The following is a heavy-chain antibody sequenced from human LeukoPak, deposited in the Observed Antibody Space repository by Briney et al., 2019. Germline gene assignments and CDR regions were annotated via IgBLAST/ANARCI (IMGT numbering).Heavy chain of an antibody. D-gene: IGHD1/OR15-1a*01. CDR2: HSHSGSA. V-gene: IGHV4-39*06. J-gene: IGHJ4*02. CDR3: ARYQTGTMFAV. Sequence: PSETLSLTCTVSGASINSDTYYWGWIRQPPGKGLEWIGTHSHSGSAYYNPSLRSRITMSLDTSENQLPLKLYSVTAADTAIYYCARYQTGTMFAVWGQGTLVTISS. CDR1: GASINSDTYY.